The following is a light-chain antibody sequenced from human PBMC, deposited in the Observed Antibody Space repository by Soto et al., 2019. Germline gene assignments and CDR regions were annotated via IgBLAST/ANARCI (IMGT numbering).Light chain of an antibody. CDR2: EVT. J-gene: IGLJ2*01. CDR1: SSDVGGYNF. Sequence: QAVVTQPASVSGSPGQSITISCTGTSSDVGGYNFVSWYQQHPGKAPKLIIFEVTDRPSGVSNRFSGSKSGNTASLTISGLQAEDEADYYCSSYTRSDTVLFGGGTKVTVL. V-gene: IGLV2-14*01. CDR3: SSYTRSDTVL.